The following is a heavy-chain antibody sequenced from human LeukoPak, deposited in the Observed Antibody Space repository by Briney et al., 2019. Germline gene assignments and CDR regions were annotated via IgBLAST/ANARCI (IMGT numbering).Heavy chain of an antibody. D-gene: IGHD6-13*01. J-gene: IGHJ4*02. CDR2: IYYSGST. Sequence: SETLPLTCTVSGGSISSYYWSWIRQPPGKGLEWIGYIYYSGSTNYNPSLKSRVTISVDTSKNQFSLKLSSVTAADTAVYYCARGIAAAGNDYWGQGTLVTVSS. CDR3: ARGIAAAGNDY. CDR1: GGSISSYY. V-gene: IGHV4-59*08.